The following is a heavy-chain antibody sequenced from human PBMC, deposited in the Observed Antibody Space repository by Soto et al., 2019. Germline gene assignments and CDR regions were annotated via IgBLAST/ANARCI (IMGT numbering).Heavy chain of an antibody. J-gene: IGHJ6*02. CDR2: ISCDGSNK. D-gene: IGHD3-3*01. Sequence: TGGALRLSWAASGFTFSSYGMHWVRQAPGKGVELVAVISCDGSNKYYADSVKGRFTIARYNSKETLYLQMNSLRSEDTAVYYCATDMRTPTRLLEWLFPTKLYYYGTXVWGQGIMVTVSS. CDR3: ATDMRTPTRLLEWLFPTKLYYYGTXV. V-gene: IGHV3-30*03. CDR1: GFTFSSYG.